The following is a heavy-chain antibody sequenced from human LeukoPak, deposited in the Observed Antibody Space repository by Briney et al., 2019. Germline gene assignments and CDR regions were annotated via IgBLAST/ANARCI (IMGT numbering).Heavy chain of an antibody. V-gene: IGHV3-23*01. J-gene: IGHJ4*02. CDR3: ARGRPHGNDY. D-gene: IGHD4-23*01. CDR2: ISGGGVTT. CDR1: GFTSIAYA. Sequence: GGSLRLSCVGSGFTSIAYALTWARQAPGKGLEWVSGISGGGVTTYYADSVKGRFSISRDNAKNTLYLQMNSLRVEDTAVYYCARGRPHGNDYWGQGTLVTVSS.